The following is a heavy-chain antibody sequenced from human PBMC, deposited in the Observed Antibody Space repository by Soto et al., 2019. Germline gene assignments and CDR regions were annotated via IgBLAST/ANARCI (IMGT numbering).Heavy chain of an antibody. V-gene: IGHV3-53*01. J-gene: IGHJ6*02. D-gene: IGHD2-15*01. Sequence: PGGSLRLSCAASGFTFDDYTMHWVRQAPGKGLEWVSVIYSGGSTYYADSVKGRFTISRDNSKNTLYLQMNSLRAEDTAVYYCAREINWGYCSGGSCPRSGMDVWGQGTTVTVSS. CDR1: GFTFDDYT. CDR2: IYSGGST. CDR3: AREINWGYCSGGSCPRSGMDV.